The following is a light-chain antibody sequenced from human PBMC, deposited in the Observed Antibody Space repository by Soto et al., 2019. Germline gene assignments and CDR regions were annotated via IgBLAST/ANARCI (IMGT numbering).Light chain of an antibody. Sequence: EIVMTQSPATLSVSPGERATLSCRASQSVSSNLARYQQKPGQAPRLLIYGASTRATGIPARFSGSGSGTDFTLTISSLEAKDFAVYYCQQRANWPGTFGQGTKVDIK. V-gene: IGKV3-15*01. CDR2: GAS. CDR3: QQRANWPGT. CDR1: QSVSSN. J-gene: IGKJ1*01.